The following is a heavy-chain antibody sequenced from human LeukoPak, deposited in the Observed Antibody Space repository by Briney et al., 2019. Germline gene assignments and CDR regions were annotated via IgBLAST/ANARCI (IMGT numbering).Heavy chain of an antibody. J-gene: IGHJ4*02. D-gene: IGHD6-19*01. CDR1: GYSFNTYW. CDR2: IYPGDSDT. Sequence: GESLKISCKGPGYSFNTYWIGWVRQMPGKGLEGMGIIYPGDSDTRYSPSFQSQVTISADKSISTAYVQWSSPKASDTAMYSCAVIALAGSARFDSWGQGTLVTVSS. V-gene: IGHV5-51*01. CDR3: AVIALAGSARFDS.